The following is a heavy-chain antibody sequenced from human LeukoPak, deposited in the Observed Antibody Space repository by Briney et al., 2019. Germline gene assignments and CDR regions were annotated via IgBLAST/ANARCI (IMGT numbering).Heavy chain of an antibody. Sequence: SQTLSLTCAISGDSVSSNSAAWNWIRQSPSRGLEWLGRTYYRSKWFSAYAVSVRSRIIINPDTSKNRFSLQLNSVTPEDTAVYYCARGPAVLDPWGQGTLVTVSS. CDR2: TYYRSKWFS. CDR3: ARGPAVLDP. V-gene: IGHV6-1*01. D-gene: IGHD2-2*01. CDR1: GDSVSSNSAA. J-gene: IGHJ5*02.